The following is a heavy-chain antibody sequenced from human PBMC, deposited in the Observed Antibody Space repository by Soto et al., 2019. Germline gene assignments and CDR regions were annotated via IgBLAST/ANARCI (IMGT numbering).Heavy chain of an antibody. CDR2: IYYSGST. J-gene: IGHJ4*01. V-gene: IGHV4-31*03. CDR3: ARSAYCGGDCYPFRFAY. CDR1: RGSVSSGFYY. D-gene: IGHD2-21*02. Sequence: PSGSLAISCTVCRGSVSSGFYYVNWIRQHPGKGLEWIGYIYYSGSTYYNPSLKSRVTISVDTSKNQFSLKLSSVTAADTAVYYCARSAYCGGDCYPFRFAYRGHGTPVTVS.